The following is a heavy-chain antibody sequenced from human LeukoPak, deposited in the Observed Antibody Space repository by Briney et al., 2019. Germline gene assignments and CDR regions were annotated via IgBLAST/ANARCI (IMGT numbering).Heavy chain of an antibody. V-gene: IGHV4-31*03. D-gene: IGHD3-22*01. CDR1: GGSISSGGYY. CDR3: ARVGYYYDSSGYYHKYSQH. Sequence: PSETLSLTCTVSGGSISSGGYYWSWIRQHPGKGLEWIGYIYYSGSTYYNPSLKSRVTISVDTSKSQFSLKLSSVTAADTAVYYCARVGYYYDSSGYYHKYSQHWGQGTLVTVSS. J-gene: IGHJ1*01. CDR2: IYYSGST.